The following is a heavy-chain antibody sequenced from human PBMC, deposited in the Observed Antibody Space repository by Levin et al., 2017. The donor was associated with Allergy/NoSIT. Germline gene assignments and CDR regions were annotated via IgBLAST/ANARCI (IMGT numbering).Heavy chain of an antibody. V-gene: IGHV3-49*03. CDR2: IRSKAYGGTT. CDR3: TRYSSGWYHPLDY. CDR1: GFTFGDYA. J-gene: IGHJ4*02. D-gene: IGHD6-19*01. Sequence: QPGGSLRLSCTASGFTFGDYAMSWFRQAPGKGLEWVGFIRSKAYGGTTEYAASVKGRFTISRDDSKSIAYLQMNSLKTEDTAVYYCTRYSSGWYHPLDYWGQGTLVTVSS.